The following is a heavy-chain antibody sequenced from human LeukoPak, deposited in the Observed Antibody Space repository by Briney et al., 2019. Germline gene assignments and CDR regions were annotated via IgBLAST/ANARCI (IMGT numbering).Heavy chain of an antibody. D-gene: IGHD3-22*01. V-gene: IGHV4-34*01. CDR3: ARGRSRPYYYDSSGYYGGYFDY. CDR2: INHSGST. J-gene: IGHJ4*02. Sequence: PSETLSLTCAVYGGSFSGYYWSWIRQPPGKGLEWIGEINHSGSTNYNPSLKSRVTISVDTSKNQFSLKLSSVTAADTAVYYCARGRSRPYYYDSSGYYGGYFDYWGQGTLVTASS. CDR1: GGSFSGYY.